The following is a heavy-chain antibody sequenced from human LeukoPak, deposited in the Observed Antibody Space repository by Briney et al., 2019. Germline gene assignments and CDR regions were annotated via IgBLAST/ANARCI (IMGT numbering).Heavy chain of an antibody. J-gene: IGHJ4*02. D-gene: IGHD6-13*01. V-gene: IGHV4-30-4*07. CDR1: GGSISSGGYS. CDR2: IYYSGST. Sequence: PSETLSLTCAVSGGSISSGGYSWSWIRQPPGKGLEWIGYIYYSGSTYYNPSLKSRVTISVDTSKNQFSLKLSSVTAADTAVYYCARSIAAAWGTREDFDYWGQGTLVTVSS. CDR3: ARSIAAAWGTREDFDY.